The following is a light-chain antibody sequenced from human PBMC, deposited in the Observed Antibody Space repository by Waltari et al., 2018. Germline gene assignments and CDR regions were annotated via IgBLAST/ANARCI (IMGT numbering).Light chain of an antibody. CDR3: QSYDMRLSGVV. J-gene: IGLJ3*02. Sequence: QSVLTQPPSVSAAPGQRVSISRTGNTSNIGGGYHVHWYQQIPGTAPKLLIYNNNNRPSGVPDRFSGSKSVTSASLAISGLQAEDEAHYYCQSYDMRLSGVVFGGGTKLTVL. V-gene: IGLV1-40*01. CDR1: TSNIGGGYH. CDR2: NNN.